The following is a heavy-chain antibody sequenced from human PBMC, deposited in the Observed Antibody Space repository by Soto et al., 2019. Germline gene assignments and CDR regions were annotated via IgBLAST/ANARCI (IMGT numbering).Heavy chain of an antibody. J-gene: IGHJ4*02. CDR3: ARDLDARAARPPVDVDY. CDR2: IWYDGSNK. CDR1: GFTFSSYG. Sequence: PGGSLRLACAASGFTFSSYGMHWVRQAPGKGLEWVAVIWYDGSNKYYADSVKGRFTISRDNSKNTLYLQMNSLRAEDTAVYYCARDLDARAARPPVDVDYWGQGTLVTVSS. D-gene: IGHD6-6*01. V-gene: IGHV3-33*01.